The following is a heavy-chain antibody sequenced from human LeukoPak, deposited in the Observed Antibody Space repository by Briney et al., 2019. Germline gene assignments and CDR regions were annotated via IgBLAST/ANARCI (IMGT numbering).Heavy chain of an antibody. CDR1: GFTFDDYG. CDR2: INWNGGST. D-gene: IGHD3-22*01. Sequence: PGGSLRLSCAASGFTFDDYGMSWVRQAPGKGVWLVSAINWNGGSTGYADSVRGRFTISRDKAKSSLYLPMNSLRAEDTALYYCARGYYDSSGFFTRTQGDYWGQGTLVTVSS. J-gene: IGHJ4*02. V-gene: IGHV3-20*04. CDR3: ARGYYDSSGFFTRTQGDY.